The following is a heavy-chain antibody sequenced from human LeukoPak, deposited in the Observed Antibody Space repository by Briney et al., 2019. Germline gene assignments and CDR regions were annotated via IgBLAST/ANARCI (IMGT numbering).Heavy chain of an antibody. Sequence: GGSLRLSCAASGFTFDDYGMNWVRQAPGKGLEWVSGINWNGGSTGYADSVKGLFTISRNNAKNSLYLQMNSLRAEDTALYYCAKTYYHDSSGYWFDYWGQGTLVTVSS. CDR1: GFTFDDYG. D-gene: IGHD3-22*01. CDR3: AKTYYHDSSGYWFDY. CDR2: INWNGGST. J-gene: IGHJ4*02. V-gene: IGHV3-20*04.